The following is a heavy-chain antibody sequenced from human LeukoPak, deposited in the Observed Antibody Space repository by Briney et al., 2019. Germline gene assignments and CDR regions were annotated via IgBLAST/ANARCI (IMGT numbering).Heavy chain of an antibody. CDR3: ARDTFWGMIGSMDV. D-gene: IGHD2-8*01. Sequence: SVKVSCKASGGTFSSYAISWVRQAPGQGLEWMGGIIPTFGTANYAQKFQGRVTITTDESTSTAYMELSSLRSEDTAVYYCARDTFWGMIGSMDVWGKGTTVTVSS. CDR2: IIPTFGTA. V-gene: IGHV1-69*05. CDR1: GGTFSSYA. J-gene: IGHJ6*03.